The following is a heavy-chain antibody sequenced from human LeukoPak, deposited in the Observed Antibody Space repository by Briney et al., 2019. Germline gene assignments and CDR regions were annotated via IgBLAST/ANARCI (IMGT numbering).Heavy chain of an antibody. D-gene: IGHD3-3*01. Sequence: GGSLRLSCAASGFTFSDYSMNWVRQAPGKGLEWVSYISSSSTTRYYGDSVKGRFTISRDNAKNSLYLQMNSLRAEDTAVYYCARDSYVLRFLEWLYWGQGTLVTVSS. J-gene: IGHJ4*02. CDR1: GFTFSDYS. CDR3: ARDSYVLRFLEWLY. V-gene: IGHV3-48*01. CDR2: ISSSSTTR.